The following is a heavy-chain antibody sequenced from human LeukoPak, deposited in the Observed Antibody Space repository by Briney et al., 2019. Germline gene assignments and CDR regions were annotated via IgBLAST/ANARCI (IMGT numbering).Heavy chain of an antibody. CDR2: INPRGGST. D-gene: IGHD5-24*01. CDR3: ARGNQRWLQLRYYFDY. CDR1: GYTFTSYY. V-gene: IGHV1-46*01. J-gene: IGHJ4*02. Sequence: ASVKVSCKASGYTFTSYYMHWVRQAPGQGLEWMGIINPRGGSTSYAQKFQGRVTMTRDTSTSTVYMELSSLRSEDTAVYYCARGNQRWLQLRYYFDYWGQGTLVTVSS.